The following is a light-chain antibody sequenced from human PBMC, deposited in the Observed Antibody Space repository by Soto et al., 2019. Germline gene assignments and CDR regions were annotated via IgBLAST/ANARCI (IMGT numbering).Light chain of an antibody. V-gene: IGKV3-20*01. CDR1: QSVSSSY. CDR3: QQKT. Sequence: EIVLTQSPGTLSLSPGERATLSCRASQSVSSSYLAWYQQKPGQAPRLLIYGASSRATVIPDRFSGSGSGTDFTLTISRLEPEDFAVYYCQQKTFGQGTKVEIK. CDR2: GAS. J-gene: IGKJ1*01.